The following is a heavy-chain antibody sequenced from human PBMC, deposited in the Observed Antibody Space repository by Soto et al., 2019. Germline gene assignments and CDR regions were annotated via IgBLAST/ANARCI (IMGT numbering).Heavy chain of an antibody. V-gene: IGHV3-48*02. CDR1: AFTLSRYS. D-gene: IGHD1-26*01. CDR3: ASATFDKWNFYYYGMDV. Sequence: PGGSLRLTCAASAFTLSRYSMNWVRQAPGKGLEWISYISSGSGTIYYADSVKGRFTISRDNAKNSLYLQMNSLRDEDTAVYYCASATFDKWNFYYYGMDVWGQGTTVTVSS. J-gene: IGHJ6*02. CDR2: ISSGSGTI.